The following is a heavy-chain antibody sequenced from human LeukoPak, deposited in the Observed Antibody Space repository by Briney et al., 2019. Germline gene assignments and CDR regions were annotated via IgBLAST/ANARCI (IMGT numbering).Heavy chain of an antibody. D-gene: IGHD6-13*01. Sequence: GGSLRLSCAASGFTFSSYAMSWVRQAPGMGLEWGSGISGSGVSTYYADSVKGRLTISRDSSKNTMHLQMNNLRAENTAVYYCAKSASSSSWYYFDYWGQGTLVTVSS. J-gene: IGHJ4*02. V-gene: IGHV3-23*01. CDR3: AKSASSSSWYYFDY. CDR2: ISGSGVST. CDR1: GFTFSSYA.